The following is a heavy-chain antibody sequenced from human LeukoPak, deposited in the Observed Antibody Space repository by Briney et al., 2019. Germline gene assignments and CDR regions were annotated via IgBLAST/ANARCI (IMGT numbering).Heavy chain of an antibody. CDR3: ARDIFDF. J-gene: IGHJ4*02. CDR2: IKQDGSEK. V-gene: IGHV3-7*01. CDR1: GFTLSSYW. Sequence: GGSLRLSCAASGFTLSSYWMSWVRQAPGKGLEWVANIKQDGSEKHYVDSVKGRFTISRDNTKNSLYLQMNSPRVEDTAVYYCARDIFDFWGQGTLVTVSS.